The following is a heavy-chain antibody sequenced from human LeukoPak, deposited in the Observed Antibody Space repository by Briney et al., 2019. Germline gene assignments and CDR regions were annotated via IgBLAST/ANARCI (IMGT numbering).Heavy chain of an antibody. D-gene: IGHD5-18*01. J-gene: IGHJ4*02. V-gene: IGHV3-30*02. CDR1: GFTFSSYG. CDR3: AKRDTAMVTGSLFDY. Sequence: PGGSLRLSCAASGFTFSSYGMHWGRQAPGKGLEWVAFIRYGGSNKYYADSVKGRFTISRDNSKNTLYLQMNSLRAEDTAVYYCAKRDTAMVTGSLFDYWGQGTLVTVSS. CDR2: IRYGGSNK.